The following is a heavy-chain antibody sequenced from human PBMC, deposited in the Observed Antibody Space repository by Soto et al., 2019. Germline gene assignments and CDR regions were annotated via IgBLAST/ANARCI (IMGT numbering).Heavy chain of an antibody. CDR1: GFTFSSYA. Sequence: GGSLRLSCAASGFTFSSYAMSWVRQAPGKGLEWVSAISGSGGSTYYADSVKGRFTISRDNSKNTLYLQMNSLRAEDTVVYYCAKDSGYDFWSGYFPYDYWGQGTLVTVSS. CDR3: AKDSGYDFWSGYFPYDY. D-gene: IGHD3-3*01. CDR2: ISGSGGST. V-gene: IGHV3-23*01. J-gene: IGHJ4*02.